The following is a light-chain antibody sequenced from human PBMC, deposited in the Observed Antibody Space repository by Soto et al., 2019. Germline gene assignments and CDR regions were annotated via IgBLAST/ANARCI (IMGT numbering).Light chain of an antibody. V-gene: IGKV1-12*01. CDR3: QQASSFPLT. CDR1: QTIASW. Sequence: DLQMTQSPSSVSASVGDRVTITCRASQTIASWLTWYQHKPGKAPKVLIYAASRLQSGVPSRFSGSESGTTFTLTISNLQPEDFATYYCQQASSFPLTFGGGTKLEIK. CDR2: AAS. J-gene: IGKJ4*01.